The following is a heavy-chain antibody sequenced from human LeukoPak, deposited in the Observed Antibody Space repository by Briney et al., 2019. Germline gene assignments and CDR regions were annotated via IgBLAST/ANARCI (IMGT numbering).Heavy chain of an antibody. V-gene: IGHV3-21*06. CDR2: ISGNSRYI. D-gene: IGHD6-13*01. Sequence: GGSLRLSCAASGFTFSSYWMSWVRQAPGKGLEWVSSISGNSRYIYYADSMRGRFTISRDNAKNSLYLQMNSLKPEDTAVYYCARVAEAAAFDSWGQGTLVTVSS. CDR3: ARVAEAAAFDS. CDR1: GFTFSSYW. J-gene: IGHJ4*02.